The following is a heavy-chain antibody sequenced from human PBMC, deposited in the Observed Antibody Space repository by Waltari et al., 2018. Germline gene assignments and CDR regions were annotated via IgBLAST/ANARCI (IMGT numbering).Heavy chain of an antibody. Sequence: QVQLQESGPGLVKPSETLSLTCAVSGYSISSGYYWGWIRQPPGKGLEWIGSIYHSGSTYYNPSLKSRVTISVDTSKNQFSLKLSSVTAADTAVYYCARDRGYDFWSGEAATTFDYWGQGTLVTVSS. D-gene: IGHD3-3*01. V-gene: IGHV4-38-2*02. CDR1: GYSISSGYY. CDR3: ARDRGYDFWSGEAATTFDY. CDR2: IYHSGST. J-gene: IGHJ4*02.